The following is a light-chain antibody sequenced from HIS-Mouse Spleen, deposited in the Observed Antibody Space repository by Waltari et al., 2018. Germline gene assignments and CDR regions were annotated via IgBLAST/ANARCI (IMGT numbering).Light chain of an antibody. V-gene: IGLV2-23*01. J-gene: IGLJ3*02. Sequence: QSALTQPASVSGSPGQSITISCTATSSDAASYTLVSWYQQHPGKDPKLMIYEGSKRPSGVSNRFSGSKSGNTASLTISGLQAEDEADYYCCSYAGSSTWVFGGGTKLTVL. CDR1: SSDAASYTL. CDR3: CSYAGSSTWV. CDR2: EGS.